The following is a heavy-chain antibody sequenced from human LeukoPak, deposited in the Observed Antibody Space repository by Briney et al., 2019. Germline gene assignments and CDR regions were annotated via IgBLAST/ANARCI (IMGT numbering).Heavy chain of an antibody. CDR3: ARSGYCSSTSCP. D-gene: IGHD2-2*01. Sequence: PGGSLRLSCAAPGFTFSSYSMNWVRQAPGKGLEWVSYISSSSSTIYYADSVKGRFTISRDNAKNSLYLQMNSLRAEDTAVYYCARSGYCSSTSCPWGQGTLATVSS. V-gene: IGHV3-48*01. CDR2: ISSSSSTI. J-gene: IGHJ5*02. CDR1: GFTFSSYS.